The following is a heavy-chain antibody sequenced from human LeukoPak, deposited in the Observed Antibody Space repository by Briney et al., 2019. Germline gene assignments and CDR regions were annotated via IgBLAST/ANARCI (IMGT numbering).Heavy chain of an antibody. CDR1: GYSISSGYY. CDR2: IYHSGST. D-gene: IGHD3-3*01. Sequence: SETPSLTCTVSGYSISSGYYWGWIRQPPGKGLEWIGSIYHSGSTYYNPSLKSRVTISVDTSKNQFSLKLSSVTAADTAVYYCAKIGSPVLNDFWSGYYSGDYYFDYWGQGTLVTVSS. V-gene: IGHV4-38-2*02. J-gene: IGHJ4*02. CDR3: AKIGSPVLNDFWSGYYSGDYYFDY.